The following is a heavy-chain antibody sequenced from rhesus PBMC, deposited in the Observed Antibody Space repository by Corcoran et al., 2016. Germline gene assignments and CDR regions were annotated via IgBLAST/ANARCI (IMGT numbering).Heavy chain of an antibody. Sequence: VHLPESGPGLVKPSETLSLTCPVSGGSIRSSNWWSWNRPSPGRGLGWLGAIYGGSVSTSYNPSRKSRVTISTYTSKNQFSLKLSSVTAADTAVYYCARSYKVSSGWSWYFDLWGPGTPITISS. CDR1: GGSIRSSNW. CDR3: ARSYKVSSGWSWYFDL. V-gene: IGHV4-93*01. J-gene: IGHJ2*01. CDR2: IYGGSVST. D-gene: IGHD6S26*01.